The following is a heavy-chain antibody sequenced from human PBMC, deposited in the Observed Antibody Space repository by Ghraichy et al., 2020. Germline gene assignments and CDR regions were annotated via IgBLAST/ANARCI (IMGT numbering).Heavy chain of an antibody. CDR1: GFTFSSYA. V-gene: IGHV3-64D*06. Sequence: GGSLRLSCAASGFTFSSYAMRWVRQAPGKGLEYVSAISGNGGSTYYADSVKGRFTISRDNSKNTLDLQMISLRAEDTAVYYCVKDDHSGVFYIWGQGTMITVCS. J-gene: IGHJ3*02. D-gene: IGHD3-10*01. CDR3: VKDDHSGVFYI. CDR2: ISGNGGST.